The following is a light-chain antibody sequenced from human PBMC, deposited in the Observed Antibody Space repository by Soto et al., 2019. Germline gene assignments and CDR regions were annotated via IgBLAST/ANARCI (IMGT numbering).Light chain of an antibody. J-gene: IGLJ3*02. CDR2: DTN. V-gene: IGLV7-46*01. CDR3: LLSYSGARV. Sequence: QAVVTQEPSLTVSPGGTVTLTCGSSTGAVTSGHYPHWFQQKPGQAPRTLIYDTNNKHPWTPARFSGSLLGGKAALTLSGAQSEDEAEYYCLLSYSGARVYGGGTKLTVL. CDR1: TGAVTSGHY.